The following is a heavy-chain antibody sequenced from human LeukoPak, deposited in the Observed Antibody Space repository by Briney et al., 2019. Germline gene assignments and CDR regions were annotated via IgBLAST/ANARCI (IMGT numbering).Heavy chain of an antibody. D-gene: IGHD7-27*01. CDR1: GFTFSSYG. V-gene: IGHV3-30*18. Sequence: GGCLRLSCAASGFTFSSYGMHWVRQAPGKGLEWVAVISYDGSNKYYADSVKGRFTISRDNSKNTLYLQMNSLRAEDTAVYYCAKDRTGDYHYGMDVWGQGTTVTVSS. CDR3: AKDRTGDYHYGMDV. J-gene: IGHJ6*02. CDR2: ISYDGSNK.